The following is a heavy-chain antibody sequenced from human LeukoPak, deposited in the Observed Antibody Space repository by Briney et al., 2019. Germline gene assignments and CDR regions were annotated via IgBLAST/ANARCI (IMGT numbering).Heavy chain of an antibody. D-gene: IGHD1-26*01. J-gene: IGHJ4*02. CDR2: ISYDGSNK. CDR1: RFTFSSYD. V-gene: IGHV3-30*18. CDR3: AKEGSNGDFDY. Sequence: PGGTLRLSCAASRFTFSSYDMHWVRQAPGKGLEWVIVISYDGSNKYYGASVKGRFTISRDNSKNTLYLKMNSLRAEDTAVYYCAKEGSNGDFDYWGEGTLVTVYS.